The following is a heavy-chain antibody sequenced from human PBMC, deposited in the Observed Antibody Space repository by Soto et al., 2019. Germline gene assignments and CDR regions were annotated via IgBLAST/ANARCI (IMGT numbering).Heavy chain of an antibody. J-gene: IGHJ4*02. CDR2: ISGSGGST. V-gene: IGHV3-23*01. CDR1: GFTFSSYA. CDR3: AKALVVITHPYDY. D-gene: IGHD3-22*01. Sequence: EVQLLESGGGLVQPGGSLRLSCAASGFTFSSYAMSWVRQAPGKGLEWVSAISGSGGSTYYADSVKGRFTISRDNSKNTLYLQMNSLRAEDTDVYYCAKALVVITHPYDYWGQGTLVTVSS.